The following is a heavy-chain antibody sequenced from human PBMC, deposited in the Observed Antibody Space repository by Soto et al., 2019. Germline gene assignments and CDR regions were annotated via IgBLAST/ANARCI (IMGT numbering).Heavy chain of an antibody. Sequence: SETLSLTCTVSGGSISSCGYYWSWIRQHPGKGLEWIGYIYYSGSTYYNPSLKSRVTISVDTSKNQFSLKLSSVTAADTAVYYCARDIGYSYGSSYFDYWGQGTLVTVSS. D-gene: IGHD5-18*01. V-gene: IGHV4-31*03. CDR1: GGSISSCGYY. CDR3: ARDIGYSYGSSYFDY. J-gene: IGHJ4*02. CDR2: IYYSGST.